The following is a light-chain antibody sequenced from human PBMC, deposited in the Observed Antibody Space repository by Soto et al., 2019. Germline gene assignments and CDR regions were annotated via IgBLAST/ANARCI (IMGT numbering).Light chain of an antibody. V-gene: IGKV1-39*01. CDR3: QQSYSTPFT. CDR1: QSISSY. Sequence: DIQMTQSPSSLSASVGDRVNITCRASQSISSYLNWYQQKPGKAPKLLIYAASSLQSGVPSRFSGSGSGTDFTLTISSLQPEDFATYYCQQSYSTPFTFGPGTKVDI. CDR2: AAS. J-gene: IGKJ3*01.